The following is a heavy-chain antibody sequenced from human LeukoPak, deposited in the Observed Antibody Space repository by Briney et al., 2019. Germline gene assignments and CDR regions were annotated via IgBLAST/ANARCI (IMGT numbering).Heavy chain of an antibody. J-gene: IGHJ4*02. D-gene: IGHD4-17*01. CDR1: GGSISSYY. V-gene: IGHV4-4*07. Sequence: NPSETLSLTCTVSGGSISSYYWSWIRQPAGKGLEWIGRIYTSGSTNYNPSLKSRVTISVDTSKNQFSLKLSSVTAADTAVYYCARGLGDYGDYFPDPTYKKKDYYFDYWGQGTLVTVSS. CDR2: IYTSGST. CDR3: ARGLGDYGDYFPDPTYKKKDYYFDY.